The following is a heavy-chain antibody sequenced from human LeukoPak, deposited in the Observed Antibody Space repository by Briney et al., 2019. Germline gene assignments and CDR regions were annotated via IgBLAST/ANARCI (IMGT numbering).Heavy chain of an antibody. V-gene: IGHV3-23*01. J-gene: IGHJ4*02. Sequence: PGGSLRLSCAASGFTFDDYGMSWVRQAPGKGLEWVSAISGSGGSTYYADSVKGRFTISRDNSKNTLYLQMNSLRAEDTAVYYCAKDSSTYYYDSSGYYQGYFDYWGQGTLVTVSS. CDR2: ISGSGGST. CDR1: GFTFDDYG. D-gene: IGHD3-22*01. CDR3: AKDSSTYYYDSSGYYQGYFDY.